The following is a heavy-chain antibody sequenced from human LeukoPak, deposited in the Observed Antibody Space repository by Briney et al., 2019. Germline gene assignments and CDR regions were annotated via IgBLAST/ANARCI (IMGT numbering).Heavy chain of an antibody. CDR3: ATGGRQLWLRYYFDY. J-gene: IGHJ4*02. CDR2: ISAYNGNT. V-gene: IGHV1-18*01. Sequence: ASVKVSCKASGYTFTSYGISWVRQAPGQGLEWMGWISAYNGNTNYAQKLQGRVTMTTDTSTSTAYMELRSLRSDDTAVYYCATGGRQLWLRYYFDYWGQGTLVTVSS. CDR1: GYTFTSYG. D-gene: IGHD5-18*01.